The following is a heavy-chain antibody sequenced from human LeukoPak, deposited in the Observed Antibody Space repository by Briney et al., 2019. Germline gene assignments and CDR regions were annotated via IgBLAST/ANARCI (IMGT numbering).Heavy chain of an antibody. CDR3: AKMSVWSGYTTNDAFDI. CDR2: ISYDGSNK. D-gene: IGHD3-3*01. CDR1: GFTFSSYG. V-gene: IGHV3-30*18. Sequence: GGSLRLSCAASGFTFSSYGMHWVRQAPGKGLEWVAVISYDGSNKYYADSVKGRFTISRDNSKSTLYLLMNSLRAEDTAVYYCAKMSVWSGYTTNDAFDIWGQGTMVTVSS. J-gene: IGHJ3*02.